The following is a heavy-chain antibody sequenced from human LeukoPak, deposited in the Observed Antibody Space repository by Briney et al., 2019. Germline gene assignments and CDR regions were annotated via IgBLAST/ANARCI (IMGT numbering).Heavy chain of an antibody. CDR3: ARSPSVIVDAEYFQH. CDR2: INQYGNET. D-gene: IGHD1-26*01. CDR1: GFTYGYYW. J-gene: IGHJ1*01. V-gene: IGHV3-7*01. Sequence: GGSLRLSCEPSGFTYGYYWMTWVRQAPGKGLEWVANINQYGNETYYVDSVKGRFFIFRDNVKNSLYLQMNSLRAEDTAVYYCARSPSVIVDAEYFQHWGQGTLVTVSS.